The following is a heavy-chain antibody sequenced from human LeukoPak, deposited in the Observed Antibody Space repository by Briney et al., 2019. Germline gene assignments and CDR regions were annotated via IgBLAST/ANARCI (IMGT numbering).Heavy chain of an antibody. Sequence: SETLSLTCTVSGGSISSYYWSWIRQPPGKGLEWIGYIYYSGSTYYNPSLKSRVTMSVDRSKNHFSLKLTSVTAADTAVYYCARLRPVAGYDAFDIWGHGTMVTVSS. D-gene: IGHD6-19*01. CDR3: ARLRPVAGYDAFDI. CDR2: IYYSGST. CDR1: GGSISSYY. J-gene: IGHJ3*02. V-gene: IGHV4-59*08.